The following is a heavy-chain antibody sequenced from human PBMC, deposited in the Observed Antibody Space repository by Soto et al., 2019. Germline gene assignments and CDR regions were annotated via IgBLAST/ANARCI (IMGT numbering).Heavy chain of an antibody. J-gene: IGHJ4*02. V-gene: IGHV1-46*01. CDR3: ARGDNDY. Sequence: GASVKVSCKASGYAFTNHYVQWVRQAPGQGLEWMGVIHPDGGHTTYSQKFQDRVTMTRDTFTSTIHMELSSLRSEDTAVYYCARGDNDYWGQGTLVTVSS. CDR2: IHPDGGHT. CDR1: GYAFTNHY.